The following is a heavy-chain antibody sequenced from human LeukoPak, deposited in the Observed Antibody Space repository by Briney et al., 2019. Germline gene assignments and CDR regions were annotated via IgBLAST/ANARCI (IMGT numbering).Heavy chain of an antibody. V-gene: IGHV5-51*01. CDR3: ARRVGSYEYFDY. CDR2: IYPGDSDT. J-gene: IGHJ4*02. CDR1: GYDFTTYW. Sequence: GESLKISCKGSGYDFTTYWIGWVRQMLGKGLEWMGIIYPGDSDTRYSPSFQGQVTISADKSISTAYLQWSSLRASDTAMYYCARRVGSYEYFDYWGQGTLVTVSS. D-gene: IGHD3-10*01.